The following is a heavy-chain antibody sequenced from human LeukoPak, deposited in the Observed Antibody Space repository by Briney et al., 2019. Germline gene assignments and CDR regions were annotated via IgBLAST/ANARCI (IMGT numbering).Heavy chain of an antibody. CDR3: ARVGEYYYDSSGYFIEAAFDI. V-gene: IGHV4-34*01. J-gene: IGHJ3*02. D-gene: IGHD3-22*01. CDR2: IYYSGST. CDR1: GGSFSGYY. Sequence: SETLSLTCAVYGGSFSGYYWGWIRKPPGKGLEWIGSIYYSGSTYYNPSLKSRVTISVDTSKNQFSLKLSSVTAADTAVYYCARVGEYYYDSSGYFIEAAFDIWGQGTMVTVSS.